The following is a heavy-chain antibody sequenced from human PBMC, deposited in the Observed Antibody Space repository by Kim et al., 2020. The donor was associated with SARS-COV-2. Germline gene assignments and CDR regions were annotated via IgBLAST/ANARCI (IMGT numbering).Heavy chain of an antibody. J-gene: IGHJ4*02. D-gene: IGHD6-13*01. CDR3: TRGTTDAPGIDY. Sequence: GGSLRLSCAASGFTFSSYSMHWVRQAPGKGLVWVSRITSATSSATYADSVRGRFTISRDNAKNTMYLQMHSLRAADTAVYYCTRGTTDAPGIDYRGQGT. CDR2: ITSATSSA. V-gene: IGHV3-74*03. CDR1: GFTFSSYS.